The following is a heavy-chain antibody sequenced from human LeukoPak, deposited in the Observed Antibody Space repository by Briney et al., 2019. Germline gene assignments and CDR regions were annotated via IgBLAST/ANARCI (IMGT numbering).Heavy chain of an antibody. Sequence: PGGSLRLSCAASGFTFSSYAMSWVRQAPGKGLEWVSAISGSGGSTYYADSVKGRFTISRDNSKNTLYLQMNSLRAEDTAVYYCAKDRVPDYVWGSYRHDAFDIWGQGTMVTVSS. CDR2: ISGSGGST. V-gene: IGHV3-23*01. CDR1: GFTFSSYA. D-gene: IGHD3-16*02. J-gene: IGHJ3*02. CDR3: AKDRVPDYVWGSYRHDAFDI.